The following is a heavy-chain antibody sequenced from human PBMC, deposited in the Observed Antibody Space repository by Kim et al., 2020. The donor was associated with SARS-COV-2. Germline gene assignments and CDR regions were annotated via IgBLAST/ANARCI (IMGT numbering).Heavy chain of an antibody. Sequence: GGSLRLSCAASGFTFSSYAMSWVRQAPGKGLEWVSAISGSGGSTYYADSVKGRFTISRDNSKNTLYLQMNSLRAEDTAVYYCAKGEGIRYFDWQYYFDYWGQGTLVTVSS. V-gene: IGHV3-23*01. J-gene: IGHJ4*02. D-gene: IGHD3-9*01. CDR3: AKGEGIRYFDWQYYFDY. CDR1: GFTFSSYA. CDR2: ISGSGGST.